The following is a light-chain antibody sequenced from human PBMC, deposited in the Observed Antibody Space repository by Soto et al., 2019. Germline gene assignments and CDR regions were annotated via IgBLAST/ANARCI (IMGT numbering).Light chain of an antibody. V-gene: IGKV1-33*01. CDR2: DAS. Sequence: DIPMTQSPSSLSASVGDTVTITCQASQDITNHLNWYQQKPGKAPNLLIYDASHLETGVPSRFSGSGSGTYFTLTISSLQPEDITTYYCQQSYNTVWTFGQGTKVEIK. CDR3: QQSYNTVWT. J-gene: IGKJ1*01. CDR1: QDITNH.